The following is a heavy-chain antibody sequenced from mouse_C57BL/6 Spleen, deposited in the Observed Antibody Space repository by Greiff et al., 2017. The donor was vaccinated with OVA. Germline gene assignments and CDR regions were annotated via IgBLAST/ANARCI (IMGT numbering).Heavy chain of an antibody. CDR3: ARGQLRRRTVFDY. CDR1: GYTFTSYW. D-gene: IGHD3-2*02. Sequence: QVQLQQSGAELAKPGASVKLSCKASGYTFTSYWMHWVKQRPGQGLEWIGYIHPSSGYPKYNQKFKDKATLTADKSSSPAYMQLSSLTYEDSAVYYCARGQLRRRTVFDYWGQGTTLTVSS. V-gene: IGHV1-7*01. J-gene: IGHJ2*01. CDR2: IHPSSGYP.